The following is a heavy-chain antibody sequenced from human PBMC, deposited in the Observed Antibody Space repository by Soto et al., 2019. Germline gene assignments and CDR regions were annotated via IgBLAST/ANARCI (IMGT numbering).Heavy chain of an antibody. D-gene: IGHD6-19*01. V-gene: IGHV1-69*13. CDR2: GIPILGTA. CDR1: GGTFSSYA. Sequence: SVKVSCKASGGTFSSYAISGVRQAPGQGLEWMGGGIPILGTANYAQKFQGRVTITADESTSTAYMELSSLRSEDTDVYYCARVWWAVAGPNYYYYYGMDVWGQGTTVTVSS. CDR3: ARVWWAVAGPNYYYYYGMDV. J-gene: IGHJ6*02.